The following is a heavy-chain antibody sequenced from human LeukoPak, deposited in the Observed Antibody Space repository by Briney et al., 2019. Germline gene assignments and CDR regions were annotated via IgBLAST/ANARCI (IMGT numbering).Heavy chain of an antibody. CDR2: IYPGDSET. CDR1: GYSFGSHW. J-gene: IGHJ6*02. V-gene: IGHV5-51*01. CDR3: ARHLFQDYGPMDV. Sequence: GESLKISCKGYGYSFGSHWIGWVRQMPGKGLEWMGIIYPGDSETKYSPSFEGQVAISADKSIKTAFLQWSSLKASDTATYYCARHLFQDYGPMDVWGQGTTVTVFS. D-gene: IGHD4-17*01.